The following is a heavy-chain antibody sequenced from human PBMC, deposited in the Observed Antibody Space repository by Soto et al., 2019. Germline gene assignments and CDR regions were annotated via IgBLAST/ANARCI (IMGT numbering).Heavy chain of an antibody. J-gene: IGHJ6*02. CDR2: ISGSGGST. Sequence: EVQLLESGGGVVQPGGSLRLSCAASGFTFSDYAMSWVRQAPGKGLEWVSGISGSGGSTYYADSVKGRLIISRDNSENTLYLQVNSLRAEDTAVYYCARRVITDYYYYGMDVWGQGTRVTVSS. CDR1: GFTFSDYA. V-gene: IGHV3-23*01. D-gene: IGHD3-22*01. CDR3: ARRVITDYYYYGMDV.